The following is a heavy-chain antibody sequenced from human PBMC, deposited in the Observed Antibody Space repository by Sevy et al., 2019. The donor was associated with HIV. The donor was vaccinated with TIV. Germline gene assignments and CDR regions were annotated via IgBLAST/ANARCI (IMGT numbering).Heavy chain of an antibody. CDR2: ISIDGTYK. CDR1: GFSFSHYA. J-gene: IGHJ4*02. CDR3: ARVAVSYCTNDCYHRFDY. Sequence: GGSLRLSCAVSGFSFSHYAFHWVRQAPGKGLEWVSLISIDGTYKYYADSVKGRFTISRDNSKNTLYLQMNSLRGNDTAVYYCARVAVSYCTNDCYHRFDYWGPGALVTVSS. V-gene: IGHV3-30-3*01. D-gene: IGHD2-8*01.